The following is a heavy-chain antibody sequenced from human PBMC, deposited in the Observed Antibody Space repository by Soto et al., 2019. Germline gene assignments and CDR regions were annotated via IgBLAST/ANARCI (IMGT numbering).Heavy chain of an antibody. Sequence: SETLSLTCTVSGGSISSGDYYWSWIRQPPGKGLEWIGHIYYNGNTYYNPSLKSRLTMSLDTSQNQFSLHLTSVIAADSASYFCARATTVTSSFFYYGLDVWGQGTTVTVSS. D-gene: IGHD4-17*01. J-gene: IGHJ6*02. V-gene: IGHV4-30-4*01. CDR1: GGSISSGDYY. CDR2: IYYNGNT. CDR3: ARATTVTSSFFYYGLDV.